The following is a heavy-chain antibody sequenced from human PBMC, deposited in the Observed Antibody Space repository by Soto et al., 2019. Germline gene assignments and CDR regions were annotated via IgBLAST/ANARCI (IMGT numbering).Heavy chain of an antibody. J-gene: IGHJ4*02. V-gene: IGHV1-69*01. CDR2: IIPIFGTP. CDR3: ARGWGEDSSDYFYAY. Sequence: QVQLVQSGAEVRKPGSSVKVSCKASGGTFSRLAISWVRQAPGQGLEWMGGIIPIFGTPNHAQKFQGRLTITADEATSKVHMELSRLRSEDTAIYYCARGWGEDSSDYFYAYWGQGTLVIVSS. D-gene: IGHD3-22*01. CDR1: GGTFSRLA.